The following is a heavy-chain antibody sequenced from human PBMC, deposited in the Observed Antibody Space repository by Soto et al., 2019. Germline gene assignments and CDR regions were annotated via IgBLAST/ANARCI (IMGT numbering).Heavy chain of an antibody. CDR1: GFTFRSYA. CDR2: ISGSGGST. CDR3: AKGSRNYDILTGYDLAYFDY. D-gene: IGHD3-9*01. J-gene: IGHJ4*02. Sequence: GGSLRLSCAASGFTFRSYAMSWVRQAPGKGLEWVSAISGSGGSTYYADSVKGRFTISRDNSKNTLYLQMNSLRAEDTAVYYCAKGSRNYDILTGYDLAYFDYWGQGTLVTVSS. V-gene: IGHV3-23*01.